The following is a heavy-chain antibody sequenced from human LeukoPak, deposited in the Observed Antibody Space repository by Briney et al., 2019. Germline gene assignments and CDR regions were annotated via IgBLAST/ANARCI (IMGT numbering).Heavy chain of an antibody. Sequence: SETLSLTCTVSGGSISSYYWSWIRRPAGKGLEWIGRIYTSGSTNYNPSLKSRVTMSADTSKNQFSLKLSSVTAADTAVYYCASTKPGIAVAGVFPRITYFDYWGQGTLVTVSS. CDR2: IYTSGST. D-gene: IGHD6-19*01. CDR1: GGSISSYY. CDR3: ASTKPGIAVAGVFPRITYFDY. V-gene: IGHV4-4*07. J-gene: IGHJ4*02.